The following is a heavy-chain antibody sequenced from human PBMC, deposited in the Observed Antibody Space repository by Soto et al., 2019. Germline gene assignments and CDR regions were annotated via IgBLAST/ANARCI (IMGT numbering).Heavy chain of an antibody. CDR2: IYYSGST. CDR1: GGSVSSGSYY. CDR3: AGDLDYGGYNWFDP. V-gene: IGHV4-61*01. D-gene: IGHD4-17*01. J-gene: IGHJ5*02. Sequence: SETLSLTCTVSGGSVSSGSYYWSWIRQPPGKGLEWFGYIYYSGSTNYNPSLKSRLTISVETSKNQFSLKLGSVTAADTAVYYCAGDLDYGGYNWFDPWGQGTLVTVSS.